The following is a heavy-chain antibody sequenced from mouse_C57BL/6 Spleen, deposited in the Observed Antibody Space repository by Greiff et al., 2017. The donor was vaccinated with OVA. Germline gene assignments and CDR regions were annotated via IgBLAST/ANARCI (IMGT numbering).Heavy chain of an antibody. D-gene: IGHD2-1*01. V-gene: IGHV2-6-1*01. Sequence: QVQLQQSGPGLVAPSQSLSITCTVSGFSLNSYGVHWVRQPPGKGLEWLGVICSDGSTTYNTALKSRQSISKDNSKSQVFLKLKRLQTDVTARYYCARQIYCNFPMDYWGQGTSVTVSS. CDR3: ARQIYCNFPMDY. CDR2: ICSDGST. J-gene: IGHJ4*01. CDR1: GFSLNSYG.